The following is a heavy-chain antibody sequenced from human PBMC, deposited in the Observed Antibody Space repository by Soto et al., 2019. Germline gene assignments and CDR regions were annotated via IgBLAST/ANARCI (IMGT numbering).Heavy chain of an antibody. CDR2: INSDGSST. D-gene: IGHD3-22*01. Sequence: PGGSLRLSYAAYGFTFSSYWMHWVRQAPGKGLVWVSRINSDGSSTSYADSVKGRFTISRDNAKNTLYLQMNSLRAEDTAVYYCARDIGYDTPTQNWGQGTLVTVSS. J-gene: IGHJ4*02. CDR1: GFTFSSYW. CDR3: ARDIGYDTPTQN. V-gene: IGHV3-74*01.